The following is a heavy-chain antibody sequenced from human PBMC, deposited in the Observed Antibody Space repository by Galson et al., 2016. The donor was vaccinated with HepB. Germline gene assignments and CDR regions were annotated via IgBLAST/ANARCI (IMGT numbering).Heavy chain of an antibody. D-gene: IGHD4-23*01. CDR3: ARDELRYGMDV. V-gene: IGHV3-66*02. CDR1: GFTVSSHY. J-gene: IGHJ6*04. CDR2: IYSGGTT. Sequence: SLRLSCAVSGFTVSSHYMSWVRQAPGKGLEWVSVIYSGGTTDHAVSVKGRFTISRDESKNTLYLQMNSLRGDDTAVYFRARDELRYGMDVWGKGTTVTVSS.